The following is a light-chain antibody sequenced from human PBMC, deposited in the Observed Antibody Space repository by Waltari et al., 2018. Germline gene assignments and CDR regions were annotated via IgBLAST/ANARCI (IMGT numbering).Light chain of an antibody. CDR1: QSLFYISNNKIF. J-gene: IGKJ1*01. CDR3: QQYYSSPWT. CDR2: WAS. V-gene: IGKV4-1*01. Sequence: DIVMTQSPDSLAVSLGERATINCKSSQSLFYISNNKIFLSWYQQVPERPPKLLLYWASTRASGVPDRFSGSGSGTDFTLTISGLQAEDVATYYCQQYYSSPWTFGQGTRVEIK.